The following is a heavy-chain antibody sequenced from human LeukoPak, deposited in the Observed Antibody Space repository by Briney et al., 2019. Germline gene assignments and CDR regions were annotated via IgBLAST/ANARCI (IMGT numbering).Heavy chain of an antibody. CDR1: GFTFSSYG. Sequence: PGGSLRLSRAASGFTFSSYGMHWVRQAPGKGLEWVAVISYDGSNKYYADSVKGRFTISRDNSKNTLYLQMNSLRAEDTAVYYCAKGAHSSSWYFDYWGQGTLVTVSS. D-gene: IGHD6-13*01. V-gene: IGHV3-30*18. J-gene: IGHJ4*02. CDR3: AKGAHSSSWYFDY. CDR2: ISYDGSNK.